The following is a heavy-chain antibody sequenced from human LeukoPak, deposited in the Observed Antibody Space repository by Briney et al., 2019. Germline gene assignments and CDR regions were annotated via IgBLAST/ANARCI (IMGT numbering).Heavy chain of an antibody. CDR1: GGSISSYY. J-gene: IGHJ4*02. CDR2: IYYSGST. CDR3: ARVRYSSSWSTLYYFDY. Sequence: PSETLSLTCTVSGGSISSYYWSWIRQPPGKGLEWIGYIYYSGSTNYNPSLESRVTISVDTSKNQFSLKLSSVTAADTAVYYCARVRYSSSWSTLYYFDYWGQGTLVTVSS. D-gene: IGHD6-13*01. V-gene: IGHV4-59*01.